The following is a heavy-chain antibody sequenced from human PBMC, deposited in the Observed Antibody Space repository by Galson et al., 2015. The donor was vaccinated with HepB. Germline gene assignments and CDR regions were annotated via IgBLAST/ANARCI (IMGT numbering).Heavy chain of an antibody. CDR2: INSDGSST. CDR1: GFSRYW. Sequence: SLRLSCAASGFSRYWMHWVRQVPGKELVWVSRINSDGSSTSYADSVKGRFTISRDNAKNTLYLQMNSLRAEDTAVYYCAREEVGATSTFRRYFDYWGQGTLVTVSS. CDR3: AREEVGATSTFRRYFDY. J-gene: IGHJ4*02. D-gene: IGHD1-26*01. V-gene: IGHV3-74*01.